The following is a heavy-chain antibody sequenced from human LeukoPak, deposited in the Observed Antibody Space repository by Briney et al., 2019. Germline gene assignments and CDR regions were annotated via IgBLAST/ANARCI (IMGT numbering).Heavy chain of an antibody. CDR3: ARLSDSDSSGYYWGSEY. CDR2: IYYSGST. J-gene: IGHJ4*02. Sequence: SETLSLTCTVSGGSISYYYWSWIRQPPGKGLECIGYIYYSGSTNYNPSLKSRVTISVDTSRNQFSLKLTSVTAADTAVYYCARLSDSDSSGYYWGSEYWGQGTLVTVSS. V-gene: IGHV4-59*08. D-gene: IGHD3-22*01. CDR1: GGSISYYY.